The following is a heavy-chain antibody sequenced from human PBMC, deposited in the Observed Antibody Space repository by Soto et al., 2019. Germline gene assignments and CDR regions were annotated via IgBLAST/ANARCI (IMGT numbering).Heavy chain of an antibody. CDR3: ASGDHDDY. D-gene: IGHD7-27*01. J-gene: IGHJ4*02. CDR2: ISYDESNK. Sequence: GGSLRLSCAASGFTFSSYAMHWVRQAPGKGLEWVAVISYDESNKYYADSVKGRFTISRDNSKNTLYLQMNSLRAEDTAVYYCASGDHDDYWGQGTLVTVSS. V-gene: IGHV3-30-3*01. CDR1: GFTFSSYA.